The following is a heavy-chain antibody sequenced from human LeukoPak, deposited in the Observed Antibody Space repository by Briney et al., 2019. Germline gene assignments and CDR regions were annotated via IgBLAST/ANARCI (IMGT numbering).Heavy chain of an antibody. CDR3: ARVTMIVVAKGMNWFDP. CDR2: INHSGST. V-gene: IGHV4-34*01. Sequence: SETLSLTCAVYGGSFSGYYWSWIRQPPGKGLEWIGEINHSGSTNYNPSLKSRVTISVDTSKNQFSLKLSSVTAADTAVYYCARVTMIVVAKGMNWFDPWGQGTLVTVSS. CDR1: GGSFSGYY. D-gene: IGHD3-22*01. J-gene: IGHJ5*02.